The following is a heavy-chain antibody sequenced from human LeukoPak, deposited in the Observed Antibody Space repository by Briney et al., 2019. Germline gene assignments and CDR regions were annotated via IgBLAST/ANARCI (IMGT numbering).Heavy chain of an antibody. D-gene: IGHD1-1*01. CDR2: ISYDGSNK. CDR1: GFTFTDYG. CDR3: ARGSDLGYNRYYYYMDV. V-gene: IGHV3-30*03. Sequence: GGSLRLSCAASGFTFTDYGMHWIRQPPGKGLEWVAVISYDGSNKYYADSVKGRFTISRDNSKNTLYLQMNSLRSEDTAVYYCARGSDLGYNRYYYYMDVWGKGTTVTISS. J-gene: IGHJ6*03.